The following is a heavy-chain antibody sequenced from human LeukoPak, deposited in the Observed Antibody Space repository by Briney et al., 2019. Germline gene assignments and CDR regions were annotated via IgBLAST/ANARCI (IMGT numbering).Heavy chain of an antibody. Sequence: ASVKVSCKASRGTFSSYAISWVRQAPGQGLEWMGRIIPIFGTANYAQKFQGRVTITTDESTSTAYMELSSLRSGDTAVYYCARFPWRDLDAFDIWGQGTMVTVSS. D-gene: IGHD1-1*01. CDR1: RGTFSSYA. CDR3: ARFPWRDLDAFDI. CDR2: IIPIFGTA. J-gene: IGHJ3*02. V-gene: IGHV1-69*05.